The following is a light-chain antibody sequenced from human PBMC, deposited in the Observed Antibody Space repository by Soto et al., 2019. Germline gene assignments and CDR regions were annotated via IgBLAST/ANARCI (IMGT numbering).Light chain of an antibody. J-gene: IGLJ1*01. CDR1: SSNIGSNT. CDR2: SNN. V-gene: IGLV1-44*01. Sequence: QLVLTQPPSASGTPGQRVTISCSGSSSNIGSNTVNWYQQLPGTAPKLLIYSNNQRPSGVPDRFSGSKSGTSASLAISGLQSEDEADYYCAAWDDSLNGPFFGTGTKVTVL. CDR3: AAWDDSLNGPF.